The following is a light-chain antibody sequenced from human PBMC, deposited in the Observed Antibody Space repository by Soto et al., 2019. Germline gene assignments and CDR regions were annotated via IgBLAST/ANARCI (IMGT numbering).Light chain of an antibody. Sequence: EIQVTQGPSTMSGTIGDRVTMTCRASQTISSWLAWYQQKPGKAPKLLIYKASTLKSGVPSRFSGSGSGTEFTLTISSLQPDDFATYYCQQYNSYSRTFGQGTKVDIK. J-gene: IGKJ1*01. CDR1: QTISSW. CDR2: KAS. V-gene: IGKV1-5*03. CDR3: QQYNSYSRT.